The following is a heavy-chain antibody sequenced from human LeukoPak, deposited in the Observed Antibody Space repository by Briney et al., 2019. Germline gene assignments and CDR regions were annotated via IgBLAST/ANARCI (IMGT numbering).Heavy chain of an antibody. CDR2: MNPNSDNT. Sequence: ASVKVSCKASGYTFTSYDINWVRQATGQGLEWMGWMNPNSDNTGYAQNFQGRVTMTRNTSIGTAYMELSSLRSEDTAVYYCAIRFSRGSGSAIDYWGQGTLVTVSS. CDR3: AIRFSRGSGSAIDY. D-gene: IGHD3-10*01. CDR1: GYTFTSYD. J-gene: IGHJ4*02. V-gene: IGHV1-8*01.